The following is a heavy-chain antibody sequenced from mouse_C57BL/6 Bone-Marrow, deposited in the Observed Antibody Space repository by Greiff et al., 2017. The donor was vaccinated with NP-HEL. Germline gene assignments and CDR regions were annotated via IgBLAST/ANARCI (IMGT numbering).Heavy chain of an antibody. CDR2: IWSGGST. CDR1: GFSLTSYG. V-gene: IGHV2-2*01. J-gene: IGHJ3*01. Sequence: VQLQQSGPGLVQPSQSLSITCTVSGFSLTSYGVHWVRQSPGKGLEWLGVIWSGGSTDYNAAFISRLSISKDNSKSQVFFKMNSLQADDTAIYYCARSYSNEGFAYWGQGTLVTVSA. D-gene: IGHD2-5*01. CDR3: ARSYSNEGFAY.